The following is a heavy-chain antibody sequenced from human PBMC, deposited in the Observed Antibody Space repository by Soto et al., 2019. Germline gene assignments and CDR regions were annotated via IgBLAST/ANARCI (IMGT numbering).Heavy chain of an antibody. CDR2: ISAYNGNT. J-gene: IGHJ4*02. V-gene: IGHV1-18*04. CDR1: GYTFTSYG. D-gene: IGHD3-10*01. Sequence: ASVKVSCKASGYTFTSYGISWVRQAPGQGLEWMGWISAYNGNTNYAQKLQGRVTMTTDTSTSTAYMELRSLRSDDTAVYYCARDSPQSTTLWFGPRIDYWGQGTLVTVSS. CDR3: ARDSPQSTTLWFGPRIDY.